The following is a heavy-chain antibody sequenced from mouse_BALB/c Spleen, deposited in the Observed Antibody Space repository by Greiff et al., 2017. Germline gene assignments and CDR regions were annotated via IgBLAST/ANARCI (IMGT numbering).Heavy chain of an antibody. CDR3: ARDGSSYWYFDV. Sequence: EVQLVESGGGLVKPGGSLKLSCAASGFTFSSYAMSWVRQTPEKRLEWVASISSGGSTYYPDSVKGRFTISRDNARNILYLQMSSLRSEDTAMYYCARDGSSYWYFDVWGAGTTVTVSS. J-gene: IGHJ1*01. V-gene: IGHV5-6-5*01. CDR2: ISSGGST. CDR1: GFTFSSYA. D-gene: IGHD1-1*01.